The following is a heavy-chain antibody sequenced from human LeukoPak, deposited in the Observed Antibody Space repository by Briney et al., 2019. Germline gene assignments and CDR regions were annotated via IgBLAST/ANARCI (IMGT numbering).Heavy chain of an antibody. J-gene: IGHJ6*03. CDR1: GGSFSGYY. D-gene: IGHD3-22*01. Sequence: SETLSLTCAVYGGSFSGYYWSWIRQPPGKGLEWIGEINHSGSTNYNPSLKSRVTISVDTSKNQFSLKLSSVTAADTAVYYCARGPRRNYYDSSGYYAYYYYYMDVWGKGTTVTVSS. V-gene: IGHV4-34*01. CDR2: INHSGST. CDR3: ARGPRRNYYDSSGYYAYYYYYMDV.